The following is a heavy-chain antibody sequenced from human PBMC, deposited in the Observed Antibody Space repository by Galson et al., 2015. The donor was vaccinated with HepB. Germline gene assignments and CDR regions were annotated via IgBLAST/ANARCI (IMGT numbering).Heavy chain of an antibody. V-gene: IGHV1-2*02. CDR1: GYTFTGHY. J-gene: IGHJ3*02. Sequence: SVKVSCKASGYTFTGHYIYWVRQDTGQGLEWMGWINPNSGGTNYAQNFQGGITMTRDTSITTAYMELSRLTSDDTAVYYCARGYSGSYEAAFDIWGQGTMLTVSS. D-gene: IGHD1-26*01. CDR3: ARGYSGSYEAAFDI. CDR2: INPNSGGT.